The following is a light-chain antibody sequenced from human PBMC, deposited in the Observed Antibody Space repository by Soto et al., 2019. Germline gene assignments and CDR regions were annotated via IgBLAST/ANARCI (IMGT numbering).Light chain of an antibody. V-gene: IGKV3-15*01. J-gene: IGKJ1*01. CDR1: QSVAKN. CDR2: GAS. Sequence: ENVLTQSPVTLSLSPGGSATLYCRASQSVAKNYLGWLQHKPGQAPRLLIYGASTRATGIPARFSGSGSGTEFTLTISSLQSEDFAVYYCQQYNNWPPWTFGQGTKVDIK. CDR3: QQYNNWPPWT.